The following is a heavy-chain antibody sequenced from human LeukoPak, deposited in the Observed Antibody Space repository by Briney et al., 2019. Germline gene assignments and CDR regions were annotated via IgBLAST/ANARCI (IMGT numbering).Heavy chain of an antibody. V-gene: IGHV3-33*08. J-gene: IGHJ4*02. CDR1: GFTFSSYA. D-gene: IGHD4-17*01. CDR2: IWYDGSNK. CDR3: ARDYGDGKNYFDY. Sequence: GGSLRLSCSASGFTFSSYAMSWVRQAPGKGLEWVAVIWYDGSNKYYADSVKGRFTISRDNSKNTLYLQMNSLRAEDTAVYYCARDYGDGKNYFDYWGQGTLVTVSS.